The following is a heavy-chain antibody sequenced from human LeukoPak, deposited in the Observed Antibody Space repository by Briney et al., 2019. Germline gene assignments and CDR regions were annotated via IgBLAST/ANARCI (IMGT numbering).Heavy chain of an antibody. CDR2: IRYDGSDK. V-gene: IGHV3-30*02. CDR1: GFIFSDYG. D-gene: IGHD3-10*01. CDR3: AKLYGSGTSYHPLDY. Sequence: GGSLRLSRAASGFIFSDYGMHWVRQAPGKGLEWVAFIRYDGSDKYYADSVKGRLTNSRDDSKNTLYLQMNSLRPEDTAVYYCAKLYGSGTSYHPLDYWGQGTLVTVSS. J-gene: IGHJ4*02.